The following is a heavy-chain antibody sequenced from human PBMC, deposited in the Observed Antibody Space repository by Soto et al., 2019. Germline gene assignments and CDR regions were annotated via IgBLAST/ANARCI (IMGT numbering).Heavy chain of an antibody. J-gene: IGHJ4*02. D-gene: IGHD4-17*01. CDR2: ISGSGGST. CDR1: GFTFSSCA. Sequence: LRLSCSASGFTFSSCAMSWVRQAPGRGLEWVSAISGSGGSTYYADSVKGRFTISRDNSKNTVYVQMNSLRAEDTAVYYCARYPSYYGDSYFDYWGQGTLVTVSS. V-gene: IGHV3-23*01. CDR3: ARYPSYYGDSYFDY.